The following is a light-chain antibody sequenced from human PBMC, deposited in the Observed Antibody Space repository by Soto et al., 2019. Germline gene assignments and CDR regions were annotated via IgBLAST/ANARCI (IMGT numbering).Light chain of an antibody. CDR3: QSYDSSLSEVV. CDR2: GNS. V-gene: IGLV1-40*01. CDR1: SSNIGAGYD. J-gene: IGLJ2*01. Sequence: HSVLTQPPSVSGAPGQRVTISCTGSSSNIGAGYDVHWYQQLPGTAPKLLIYGNSNRPSGVPDRFSGSKSGTSASLAITGLQAEDEADYYCQSYDSSLSEVVFGGGTKVTVL.